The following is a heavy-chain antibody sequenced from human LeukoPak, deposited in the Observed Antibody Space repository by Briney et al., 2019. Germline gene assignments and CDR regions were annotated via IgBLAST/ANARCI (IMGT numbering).Heavy chain of an antibody. CDR1: GFTFSNYA. CDR3: GIGPCSGGSCCLEY. D-gene: IGHD2-15*01. CDR2: ISSKGGST. V-gene: IGHV3-64*05. J-gene: IGHJ4*02. Sequence: PGGSLRLSCSASGFTFSNYAMHWVRQAPGKGLEYVSGISSKGGSTYHADPVKGRFTISRDNSKNTLYIQMNSLRAEDTAVYYCGIGPCSGGSCCLEYWGQGTLVTVSS.